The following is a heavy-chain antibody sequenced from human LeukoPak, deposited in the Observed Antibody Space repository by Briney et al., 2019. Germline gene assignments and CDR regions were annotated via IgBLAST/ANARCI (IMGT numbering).Heavy chain of an antibody. V-gene: IGHV3-7*05. CDR3: ARSRGAGPGAYFDY. D-gene: IGHD6-19*01. Sequence: QTGGSLRLSCAASGFTFSRYFMSWVRRAPGKGLEWVANINQDGSETYYVDSVRGRFTISRDNAKNSLYLQMNSLRAEDTAVYYCARSRGAGPGAYFDYWGQGTLVTVSS. J-gene: IGHJ4*02. CDR1: GFTFSRYF. CDR2: INQDGSET.